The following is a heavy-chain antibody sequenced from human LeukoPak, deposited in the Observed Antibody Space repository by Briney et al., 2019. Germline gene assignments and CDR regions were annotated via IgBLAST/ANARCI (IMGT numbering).Heavy chain of an antibody. J-gene: IGHJ4*02. V-gene: IGHV3-30*02. Sequence: GGRLRLSCAASGFALSRFDMHWVRPAPGKGLEWVAFIQYDGHDYHYADSVGGRFTISRDNSKNTLYLQMNSLRAEDTAVYYCASSGAVAGRPFDYWGQGTLVTVSP. CDR3: ASSGAVAGRPFDY. CDR1: GFALSRFD. CDR2: IQYDGHDY. D-gene: IGHD6-19*01.